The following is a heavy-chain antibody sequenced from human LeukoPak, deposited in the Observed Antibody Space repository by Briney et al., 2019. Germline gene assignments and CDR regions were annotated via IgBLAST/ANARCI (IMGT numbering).Heavy chain of an antibody. Sequence: PSETLSLTCTVSGGSISSGGYYWSWIRQHPGKGLEWIGYIYYSGSTYYNPSLKSRVTISVDTSKNQFSLKLSSVTAADTAVYYRARDTVNYGMDVWGQGTTVTVSS. CDR1: GGSISSGGYY. D-gene: IGHD4-11*01. J-gene: IGHJ6*02. CDR3: ARDTVNYGMDV. CDR2: IYYSGST. V-gene: IGHV4-31*03.